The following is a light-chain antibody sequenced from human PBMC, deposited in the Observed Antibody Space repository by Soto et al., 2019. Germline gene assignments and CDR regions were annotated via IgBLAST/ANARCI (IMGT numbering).Light chain of an antibody. CDR2: EVS. CDR3: SSYTSTKVL. J-gene: IGLJ2*01. CDR1: SSDVGGYNF. Sequence: QSALTQPASVSGSPGQSITISCTGTSSDVGGYNFVSWYQQHPGKAPKLMIFEVSHRPSGVSDRFSGSKSGNTASLTISGLQAEDEADYYCSSYTSTKVLFGGGTQLTVL. V-gene: IGLV2-14*03.